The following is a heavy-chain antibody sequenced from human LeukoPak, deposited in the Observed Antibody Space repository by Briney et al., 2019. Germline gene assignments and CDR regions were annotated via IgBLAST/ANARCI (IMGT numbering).Heavy chain of an antibody. CDR1: GFTFSSYA. CDR2: ISSSSSYI. D-gene: IGHD6-19*01. V-gene: IGHV3-21*01. CDR3: ASEEDSSGWYGY. Sequence: GGSLRLSCAASGFTFSSYAMNWVRQAPGKGLEWVSSISSSSSYIYYADSVKGRFTISRDNAKNSLYLQMNSLRAEDTAVYYCASEEDSSGWYGYWGQGTLVTVSS. J-gene: IGHJ4*02.